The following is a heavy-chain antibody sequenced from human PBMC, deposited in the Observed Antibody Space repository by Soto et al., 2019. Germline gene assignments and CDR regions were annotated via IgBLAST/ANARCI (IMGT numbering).Heavy chain of an antibody. Sequence: SETLSLTCAVYGGSFSGYYWSWIRQPPGKGLEWIGEINHSGSTNYNPSLKSRVTISVDTSKNQFSLKLSSVTAADTAVYYCARGPRVYAMSKWFDPWGQGTLVT. D-gene: IGHD2-8*01. CDR3: ARGPRVYAMSKWFDP. CDR2: INHSGST. V-gene: IGHV4-34*01. CDR1: GGSFSGYY. J-gene: IGHJ5*02.